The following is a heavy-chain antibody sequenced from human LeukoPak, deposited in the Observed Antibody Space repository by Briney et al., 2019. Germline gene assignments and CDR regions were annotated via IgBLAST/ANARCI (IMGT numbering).Heavy chain of an antibody. Sequence: GGSLRLSCAASGFTFSSYWMHWVRQAPGKGLVWVSRINSDGSSTSYADSVKGRLTISRDNAKNTLYLQMNSLRAEDAAVYYCAGWWELALFNYWGQGTLVTVSS. V-gene: IGHV3-74*01. J-gene: IGHJ4*02. CDR1: GFTFSSYW. D-gene: IGHD1-26*01. CDR3: AGWWELALFNY. CDR2: INSDGSST.